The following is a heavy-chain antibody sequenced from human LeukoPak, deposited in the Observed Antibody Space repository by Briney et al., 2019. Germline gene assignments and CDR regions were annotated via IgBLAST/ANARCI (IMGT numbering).Heavy chain of an antibody. D-gene: IGHD1-26*01. Sequence: GGSLRLSYAASGFTFSSYSMNWVRQAPGKGLEWVSSISSSSSYIYYADSVKGRFTISRDNAKNSLYLQMNSLRAEDTAVYYCARDGSYFAFDIWGQGTMVTVSS. V-gene: IGHV3-21*01. J-gene: IGHJ3*02. CDR2: ISSSSSYI. CDR3: ARDGSYFAFDI. CDR1: GFTFSSYS.